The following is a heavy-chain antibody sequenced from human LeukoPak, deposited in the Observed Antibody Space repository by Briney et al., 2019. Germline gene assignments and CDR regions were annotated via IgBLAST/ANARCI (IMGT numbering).Heavy chain of an antibody. CDR1: GFTFSSYG. V-gene: IGHV3-33*01. Sequence: GGSLRLSCTASGFTFSSYGMHWVRPAPGKGLEWVAVIWFDGSNKYYADSVKGRLTISRDNSKSTLYLQMNSLRAEDTAVYYCARGSSVVALDWGQGTLVTVSS. CDR3: ARGSSVVALD. CDR2: IWFDGSNK. D-gene: IGHD2-15*01. J-gene: IGHJ4*02.